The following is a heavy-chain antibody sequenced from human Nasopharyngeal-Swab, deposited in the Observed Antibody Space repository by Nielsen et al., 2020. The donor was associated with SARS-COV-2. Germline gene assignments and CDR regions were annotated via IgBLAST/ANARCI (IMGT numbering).Heavy chain of an antibody. D-gene: IGHD3-10*01. CDR3: ARVGGRTSPMGS. CDR1: EFTFRDYW. V-gene: IGHV3-7*01. CDR2: IKQDGSEK. Sequence: GGSLRLSCVASEFTFRDYWMSWVRQAPAKGLEWVASIKQDGSEKNYVDSVKGRFTIPRDNAKNSLFLQMDSLRTEDTAFYYCARVGGRTSPMGSWGQGTLVTVSS. J-gene: IGHJ4*02.